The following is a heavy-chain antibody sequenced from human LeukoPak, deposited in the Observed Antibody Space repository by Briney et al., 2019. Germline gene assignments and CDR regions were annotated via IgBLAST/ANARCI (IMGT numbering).Heavy chain of an antibody. Sequence: GGSLRLSCAASGFTFSSYAMSWVRQAPGEGLEWVSALRGSGANTYYADSVKGRFTISRDNSKNALYLQVNSLRAEDTAVYYCAKGVGCSGGTCYSGHGMDVWGQGTTVTVSS. CDR2: LRGSGANT. D-gene: IGHD2-15*01. CDR3: AKGVGCSGGTCYSGHGMDV. J-gene: IGHJ6*02. CDR1: GFTFSSYA. V-gene: IGHV3-23*01.